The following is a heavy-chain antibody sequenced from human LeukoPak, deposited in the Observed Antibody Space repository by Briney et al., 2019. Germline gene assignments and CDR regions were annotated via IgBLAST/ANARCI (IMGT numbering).Heavy chain of an antibody. CDR2: IIPIFGTA. CDR1: GGTFSSYA. Sequence: SVKVSCKASGGTFSSYAISWVRQAPGQGLEWIGGIIPIFGTANYAQKFQGRVTITADESTSTAYMELSSLRSEDTAVYYCARGGAGYCSGGSCSWYYGMDVWGKGTTVTVSS. CDR3: ARGGAGYCSGGSCSWYYGMDV. V-gene: IGHV1-69*01. J-gene: IGHJ6*04. D-gene: IGHD2-15*01.